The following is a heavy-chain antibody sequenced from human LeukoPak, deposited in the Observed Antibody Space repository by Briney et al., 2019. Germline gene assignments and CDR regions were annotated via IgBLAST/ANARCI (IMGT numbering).Heavy chain of an antibody. CDR2: VPDTGIT. D-gene: IGHD2/OR15-2a*01. Sequence: PSETLSLTCSVSGGSMKNSFWSWIRQPPGKGLEWIAYVPDTGITNSNPSLKSRVTFSIDTSKDQFYVKLRSVTAADTALYFCARNRFQLSGAYWFDPWGRGTLVTVSS. J-gene: IGHJ5*02. CDR1: GGSMKNSF. V-gene: IGHV4-59*01. CDR3: ARNRFQLSGAYWFDP.